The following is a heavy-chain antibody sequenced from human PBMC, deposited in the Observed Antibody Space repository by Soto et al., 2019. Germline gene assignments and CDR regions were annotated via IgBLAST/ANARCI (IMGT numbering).Heavy chain of an antibody. CDR3: ARKRVAATPDFDY. CDR2: INHSGST. J-gene: IGHJ4*02. Sequence: PSETLSLTCAVYGGSFSGYYWSWIRQPPGKGLEWIGEINHSGSTNYNPSLKSRVTISVDTSKNQFSLKLSSVTAADTAVYYCARKRVAATPDFDYWGQGTLVTVSS. CDR1: GGSFSGYY. V-gene: IGHV4-34*01. D-gene: IGHD2-15*01.